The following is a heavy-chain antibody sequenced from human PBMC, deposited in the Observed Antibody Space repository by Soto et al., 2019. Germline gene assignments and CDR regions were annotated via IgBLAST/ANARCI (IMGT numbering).Heavy chain of an antibody. V-gene: IGHV3-7*03. J-gene: IGHJ4*02. D-gene: IGHD3-3*01. Sequence: EVQLVESGGALVQRGGSLRLSCAASGFTFGDYWMSWVRQAPGKGLEWVAHIKKDGSEKYYVDSVKGRFTVSRDNAEKSLFLQMNSLRAEDMAVYYCAKLVSGYYTGLYFEYWGLGTLVTVSS. CDR3: AKLVSGYYTGLYFEY. CDR2: IKKDGSEK. CDR1: GFTFGDYW.